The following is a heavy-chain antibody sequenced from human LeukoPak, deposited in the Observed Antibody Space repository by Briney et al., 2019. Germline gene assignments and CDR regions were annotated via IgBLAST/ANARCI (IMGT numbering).Heavy chain of an antibody. Sequence: GASVKVSCKASGYTFTGYYMHWVRQAPGQGLEWMGWINPNSDGTNYAQKFQGRVTMTRDTSISTAYMELSRLRSDDTAVYYCARDGAFIAAAGMDDWGQGTLVTVSS. D-gene: IGHD6-13*01. V-gene: IGHV1-2*02. CDR2: INPNSDGT. J-gene: IGHJ4*02. CDR3: ARDGAFIAAAGMDD. CDR1: GYTFTGYY.